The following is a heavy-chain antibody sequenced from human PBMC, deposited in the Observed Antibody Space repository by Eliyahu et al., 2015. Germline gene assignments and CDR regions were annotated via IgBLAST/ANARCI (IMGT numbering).Heavy chain of an antibody. CDR1: XXPFRSYW. CDR2: XNSDGSST. J-gene: IGHJ4*02. D-gene: IGHD3-16*02. CDR3: ASLGGVIVNFGL. Sequence: EVQLVESGGGLVQPGXSLXLSXAASXXPFRSYWMHXVRQAPGKGLVWVSRXNSDGSSTSYADSVKGRFTISRDNAKNTLYLQMNSLRAEDTAVYYCASLGGVIVNFGLWGQGTLVTVSS. V-gene: IGHV3-74*01.